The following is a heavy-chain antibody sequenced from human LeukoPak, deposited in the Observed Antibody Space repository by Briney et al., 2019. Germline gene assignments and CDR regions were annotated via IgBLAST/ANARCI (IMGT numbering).Heavy chain of an antibody. Sequence: PGGSLRLSCAASGFTFSSYAMHWVRQAPGKGLVWVSRINSDGSSTSYADSVKGRFTISRDNAKNTLYLQMNSLRAEDTAVYYCARDGMAYYYDSSGSNWFDPWGQGTLVTVSS. V-gene: IGHV3-74*01. CDR1: GFTFSSYA. D-gene: IGHD3-22*01. J-gene: IGHJ5*02. CDR3: ARDGMAYYYDSSGSNWFDP. CDR2: INSDGSST.